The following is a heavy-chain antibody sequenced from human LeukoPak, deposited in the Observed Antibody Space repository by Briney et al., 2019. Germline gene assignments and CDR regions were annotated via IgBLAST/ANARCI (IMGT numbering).Heavy chain of an antibody. J-gene: IGHJ4*02. Sequence: GESLKISCKGSGYSFTSYWIGWVRQMPGKGLEWMGIIYPGDSDTRYSPSFQGQVTISADKSISPAYLQWSSLKASDTAMYYCARQEEYCSSTSCLTYFDYWGQGTLVTVSS. CDR3: ARQEEYCSSTSCLTYFDY. D-gene: IGHD2-2*01. CDR1: GYSFTSYW. CDR2: IYPGDSDT. V-gene: IGHV5-51*01.